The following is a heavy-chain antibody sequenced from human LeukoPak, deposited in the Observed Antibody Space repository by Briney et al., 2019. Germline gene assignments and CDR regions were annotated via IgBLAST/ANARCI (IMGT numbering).Heavy chain of an antibody. J-gene: IGHJ4*02. CDR3: ARSGGYDILTGYHY. Sequence: SETLSLTCAVYGGSFSGYYWSWIRQPPGKGLEWIGEINHSGSTNYNPSLKSRVTISVDTSKNQFSLKLSSVTAADTAVYYCARSGGYDILTGYHYWGQGTLVTVSS. D-gene: IGHD3-9*01. V-gene: IGHV4-34*01. CDR1: GGSFSGYY. CDR2: INHSGST.